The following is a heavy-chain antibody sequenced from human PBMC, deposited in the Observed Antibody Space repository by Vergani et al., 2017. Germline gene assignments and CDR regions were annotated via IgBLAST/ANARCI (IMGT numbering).Heavy chain of an antibody. J-gene: IGHJ2*01. D-gene: IGHD3-10*01. CDR2: INHSRST. V-gene: IGHV4-34*01. CDR3: ARRTGGSGSYWRYWYFDL. CDR1: GGSFSGYY. Sequence: QVQLQQWGAGLLKPSETLSLTCAVYGGSFSGYYWSWIRQPPGKGLEWIGEINHSRSTNYNPSLKSRVTIAVDTSKNQFSLKLSSVTAADTAVYYCARRTGGSGSYWRYWYFDLWGRGTLVTVSS.